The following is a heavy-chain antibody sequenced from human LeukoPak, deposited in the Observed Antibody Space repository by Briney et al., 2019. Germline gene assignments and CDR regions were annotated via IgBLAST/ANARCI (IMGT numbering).Heavy chain of an antibody. J-gene: IGHJ4*02. CDR2: LSGSGGST. Sequence: GGSLRLSCAASGFTFNDYAINWVRQAPGKGLEWVSGLSGSGGSTYYPDSVKGRFTISRDNSRNTVYLQMNSLRAEDTAVYYCAKPVLAARPIYYFDYWGQGTLVTVSS. D-gene: IGHD6-6*01. CDR1: GFTFNDYA. CDR3: AKPVLAARPIYYFDY. V-gene: IGHV3-23*01.